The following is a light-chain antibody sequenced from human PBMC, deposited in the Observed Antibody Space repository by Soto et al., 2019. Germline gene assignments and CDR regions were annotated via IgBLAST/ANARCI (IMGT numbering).Light chain of an antibody. J-gene: IGKJ1*01. V-gene: IGKV3-15*01. CDR1: ESVSSN. CDR2: AAS. Sequence: VLTQSPCTLSLSPGERATLSCRASESVSSNLALFQHKPGQAPRLLIYAASTKATGVPARFTGSGSRTDFNLTITSLQSEDFAVYYCQQYYHWPRTFGQGTKVDIK. CDR3: QQYYHWPRT.